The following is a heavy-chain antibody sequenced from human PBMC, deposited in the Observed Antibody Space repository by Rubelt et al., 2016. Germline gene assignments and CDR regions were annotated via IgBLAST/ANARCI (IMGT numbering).Heavy chain of an antibody. Sequence: IGSIYYSGSTYYNPSLKSRVTISVDTSKNQFSLKLSSVTAADTAVYYCARADYYYYGMDVWGQGTTVTVSS. V-gene: IGHV4-39*07. D-gene: IGHD6-19*01. J-gene: IGHJ6*02. CDR3: ARADYYYYGMDV. CDR2: IYYSGST.